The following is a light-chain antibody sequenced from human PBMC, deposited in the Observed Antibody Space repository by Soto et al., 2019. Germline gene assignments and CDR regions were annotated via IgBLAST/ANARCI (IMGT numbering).Light chain of an antibody. J-gene: IGKJ1*01. CDR1: QSVSSSY. CDR3: HQYGSSPPGT. Sequence: ENVLTQSPGILSLSPGERATLSCRASQSVSSSYLAWYQQKPGQAPRLLIYDASTRATGIPDRFSGSGSGTDFTLTINRLEPEDFAVYYCHQYGSSPPGTFGPGTKVEIK. CDR2: DAS. V-gene: IGKV3-20*01.